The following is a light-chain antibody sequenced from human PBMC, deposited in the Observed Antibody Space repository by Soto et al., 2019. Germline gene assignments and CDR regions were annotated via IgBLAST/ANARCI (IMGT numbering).Light chain of an antibody. CDR1: QSISYY. Sequence: DIQMTQSPSSLSASVGDRVTITCRASQSISYYLNWYQQKPGRAPRLLIYTTSSLQSGVPSKFSGSASGTDVTLTISSLQPEDFATYYCQQRYTTPWTVGQGTKVEIK. CDR2: TTS. J-gene: IGKJ1*01. CDR3: QQRYTTPWT. V-gene: IGKV1-39*01.